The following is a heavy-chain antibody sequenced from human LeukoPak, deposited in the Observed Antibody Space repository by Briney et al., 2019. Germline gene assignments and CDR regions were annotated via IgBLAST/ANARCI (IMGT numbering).Heavy chain of an antibody. J-gene: IGHJ4*02. CDR3: ARGLSRSRTSSLIGY. Sequence: ASVKVSCKASGYTFTGYYMHWVRQAPGQGLEWMGWINPNSGGTNYAQKFQGWVTMTRDTSISTAYMELSRLRSDDTAVYYCARGLSRSRTSSLIGYWGQGTLVTVSS. CDR2: INPNSGGT. D-gene: IGHD6-13*01. V-gene: IGHV1-2*04. CDR1: GYTFTGYY.